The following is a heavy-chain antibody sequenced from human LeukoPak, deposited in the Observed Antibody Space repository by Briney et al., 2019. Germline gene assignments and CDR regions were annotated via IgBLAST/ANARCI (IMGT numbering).Heavy chain of an antibody. CDR3: ARAPISGWYIAQDQTYYYYYYGMDV. J-gene: IGHJ6*02. V-gene: IGHV3-21*01. Sequence: GGSLRLACAASGFTFSSYSMNWVRQAPGKGREWVASISRSSSYIYYADSVKGRFTISRDNAKNSLYLQMTSLRSEDTAVYYCARAPISGWYIAQDQTYYYYYYGMDVWGQGTTVTVSS. CDR2: ISRSSSYI. CDR1: GFTFSSYS. D-gene: IGHD6-19*01.